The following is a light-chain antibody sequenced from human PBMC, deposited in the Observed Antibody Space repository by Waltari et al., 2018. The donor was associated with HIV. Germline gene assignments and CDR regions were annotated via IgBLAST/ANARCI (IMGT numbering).Light chain of an antibody. CDR1: ASACGAYNY. CDR2: DVI. CDR3: SSYARNSPWL. J-gene: IGLJ3*02. V-gene: IGLV2-14*03. Sequence: QFVLTQPASVSGAPGHSVTISCTGTASACGAYNYVSWYQQHPGKAPKLLIYDVIHRPSGISQRFSGSRSGTTASLTISGLQAEDEADYYCSSYARNSPWLFGGGTKLSVL.